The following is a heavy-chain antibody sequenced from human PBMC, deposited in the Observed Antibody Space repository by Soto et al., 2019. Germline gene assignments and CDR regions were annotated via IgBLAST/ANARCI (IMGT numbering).Heavy chain of an antibody. D-gene: IGHD5-18*01. CDR3: SRGILV. CDR1: GGSINSGGYC. Sequence: QVQLQESGPGLVKPSQTLSLTCTVSGGSINSGGYCWSWIRQHPGKGLDWIGCISYGGSTSYNPSLKSRVTISVDTSKNQFSLKLTSVPAADPAVYYCSRGILVWGQGALITVSS. CDR2: ISYGGST. J-gene: IGHJ4*02. V-gene: IGHV4-31*03.